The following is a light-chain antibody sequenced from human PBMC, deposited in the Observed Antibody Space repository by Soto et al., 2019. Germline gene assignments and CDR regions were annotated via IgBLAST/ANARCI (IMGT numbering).Light chain of an antibody. CDR1: QNVGGRF. CDR2: VAS. J-gene: IGKJ5*01. Sequence: EFVLTQSPGTLSLSPGERATLSCRASQNVGGRFLAWYQQKPGQAPRLLINVASTRATGIPDRFSGSGSGTDFTLTISRLEPEDFAVYYCQQYGTSPIAFGQGTRLE. CDR3: QQYGTSPIA. V-gene: IGKV3-20*01.